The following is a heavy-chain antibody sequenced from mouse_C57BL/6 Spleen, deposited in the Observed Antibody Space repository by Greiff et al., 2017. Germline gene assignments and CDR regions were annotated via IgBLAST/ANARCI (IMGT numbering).Heavy chain of an antibody. CDR1: GYTFTSYC. J-gene: IGHJ4*01. CDR3: ARDDDYDYYAMDY. CDR2: IDPTSGGT. D-gene: IGHD2-4*01. Sequence: VQLQQSGAELVKPGASVKMSCKASGYTFTSYCMHWVKQRPGRGLEWIGRIDPTSGGTKYNEKFKSKATLTVDKPSSTAYMQLSSLTSEDSAVYYCARDDDYDYYAMDYWGQGTSVTVSS. V-gene: IGHV1-72*01.